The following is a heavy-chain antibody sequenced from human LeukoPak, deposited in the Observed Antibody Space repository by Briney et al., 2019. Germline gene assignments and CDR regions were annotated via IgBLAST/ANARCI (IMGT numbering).Heavy chain of an antibody. CDR1: GYTFTSYG. CDR2: ISAYNGNT. J-gene: IGHJ4*02. D-gene: IGHD3-22*01. Sequence: ASVKVSCKASGYTFTSYGISWVRQAPGQGLEWMGWISAYNGNTNYAQKLQGRVTMTTDTSTSTAYMELRSLRSDDTAVYYCARDDSSGFQTPIFDYWGQGTLVTVSS. V-gene: IGHV1-18*01. CDR3: ARDDSSGFQTPIFDY.